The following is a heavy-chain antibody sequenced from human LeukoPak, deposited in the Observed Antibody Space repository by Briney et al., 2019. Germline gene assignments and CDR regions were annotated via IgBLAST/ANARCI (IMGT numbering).Heavy chain of an antibody. CDR2: IYYSGST. Sequence: SETLSLTCTVSGVSISSYYWSWIRQPPGKGLEWIGYIYYSGSTNYNPSLKSRVTISVDTSKNQFSLKLSSVTAADTAVYYCARGQNYYDSSGYYYYFDYWGQGTLVTASS. CDR3: ARGQNYYDSSGYYYYFDY. CDR1: GVSISSYY. J-gene: IGHJ4*02. D-gene: IGHD3-22*01. V-gene: IGHV4-59*01.